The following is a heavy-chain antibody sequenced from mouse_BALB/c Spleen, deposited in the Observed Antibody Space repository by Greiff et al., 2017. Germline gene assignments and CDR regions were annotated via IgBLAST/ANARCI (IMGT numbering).Heavy chain of an antibody. J-gene: IGHJ2*01. V-gene: IGHV5-6-2*01. CDR1: GFTFSSYY. Sequence: EVHLVESGGGLVKLGGSLKLSCAASGFTFSSYYMSWVRQTPEKRLELVAAINSNGGSTYYPDTVKGRFTISRDNAKNTLYLQMSSLKSEDTALYYCASQANPYYFDYWGQGTTLTVSS. CDR3: ASQANPYYFDY. D-gene: IGHD1-1*01. CDR2: INSNGGST.